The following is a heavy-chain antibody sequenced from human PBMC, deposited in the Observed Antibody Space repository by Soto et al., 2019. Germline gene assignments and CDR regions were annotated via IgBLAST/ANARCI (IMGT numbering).Heavy chain of an antibody. D-gene: IGHD3-10*01. Sequence: ASVKVSCKASGYTFITYGISWVRQAPGQGLEWMGWISSYNGNTNYAQKLQGRVTMTTDTSTTTAYMELRSLRSDDTAVYYCAKVGPYDSGSYIFRYNWFGPWGPGTLVTVSS. CDR1: GYTFITYG. V-gene: IGHV1-18*01. J-gene: IGHJ5*02. CDR2: ISSYNGNT. CDR3: AKVGPYDSGSYIFRYNWFGP.